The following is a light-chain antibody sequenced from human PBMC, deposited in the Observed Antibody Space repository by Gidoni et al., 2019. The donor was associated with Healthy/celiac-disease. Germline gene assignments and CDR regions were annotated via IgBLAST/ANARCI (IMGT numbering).Light chain of an antibody. CDR1: SDNIGAGYD. Sequence: QSVLPQPPSVSGATGQRVTSSCNGSSDNIGAGYDVHWYPQLPGTAPKLLIYGNSNRPSGFPDRFSGSKSGTSASLAITGLQAEDEADYYCQSYDSSLSGSEVFGGGTKLTVL. V-gene: IGLV1-40*01. CDR2: GNS. J-gene: IGLJ2*01. CDR3: QSYDSSLSGSEV.